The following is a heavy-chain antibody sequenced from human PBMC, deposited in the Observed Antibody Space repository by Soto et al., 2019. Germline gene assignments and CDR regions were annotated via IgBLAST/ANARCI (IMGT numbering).Heavy chain of an antibody. Sequence: QVQLVQSGAEVKKPGASVKVSCKASGYTFTRYAMHWVRQAPGQRLEWMGWINAGNGNTKYLQKFQGRVTITRDTXAXTPXMELSSLRAEETAVYYCTRGGGVGFGDYTTGGMDVWGQGTTVTVSS. CDR3: TRGGGVGFGDYTTGGMDV. J-gene: IGHJ6*02. CDR2: INAGNGNT. D-gene: IGHD2-8*02. V-gene: IGHV1-3*01. CDR1: GYTFTRYA.